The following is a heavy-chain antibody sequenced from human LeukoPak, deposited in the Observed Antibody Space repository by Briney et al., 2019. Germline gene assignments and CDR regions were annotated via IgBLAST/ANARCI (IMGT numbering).Heavy chain of an antibody. CDR1: GYTFTSYW. CDR2: IFPGDSDT. J-gene: IGHJ4*02. D-gene: IGHD3-22*01. CDR3: ARLYDSSGYHLLNDY. V-gene: IGHV5-51*01. Sequence: GESLKISCKGSGYTFTSYWIGWVRQMPGKGPEWMAIIFPGDSDTRYSPSFQGQGTISADKSISTAYLQWSSLKASDTAMYYCARLYDSSGYHLLNDYRGQGTLVTVSS.